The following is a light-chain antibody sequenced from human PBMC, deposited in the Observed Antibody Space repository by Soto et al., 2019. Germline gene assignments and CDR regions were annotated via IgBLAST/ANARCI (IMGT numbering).Light chain of an antibody. CDR1: SSDVVGYNY. CDR3: SSYTTSNTRQIV. Sequence: QSALTQPASVSGSPGQSITISCTGTSSDVVGYNYVSWYQHHPGKAPKLMIFDVSNRPSGVSNRFSGSKSGNTASLTISWLQPEDEADYYCSSYTTSNTRQIVFGTGTKLTVL. J-gene: IGLJ1*01. CDR2: DVS. V-gene: IGLV2-14*03.